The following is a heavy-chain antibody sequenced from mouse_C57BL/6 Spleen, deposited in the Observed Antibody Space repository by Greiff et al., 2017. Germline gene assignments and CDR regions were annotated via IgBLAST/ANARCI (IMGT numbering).Heavy chain of an antibody. V-gene: IGHV1-80*01. CDR1: GYAFSSYW. J-gene: IGHJ2*01. CDR2: IYPGDGDT. CDR3: ARWDTTVVGTVDY. Sequence: QVQLQQSGAELVKPGASVKISCKASGYAFSSYWMNWVKQRPGKGLEWIGQIYPGDGDTNYNGKFKGKATLTADKSSSTAYMQLSSLTSEDSAVYFCARWDTTVVGTVDYWGQGTTLAVSS. D-gene: IGHD1-1*01.